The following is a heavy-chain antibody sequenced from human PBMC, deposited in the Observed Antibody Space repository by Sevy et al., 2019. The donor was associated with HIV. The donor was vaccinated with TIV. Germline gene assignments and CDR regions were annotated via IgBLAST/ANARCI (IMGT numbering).Heavy chain of an antibody. CDR2: INPNSGGT. CDR3: ARGSPSIFGVVMGY. Sequence: ASVKVSCKASGYTFTGYYMHWVRQAPGQGLEWMGGINPNSGGTNYAQKFQGRVTRTRDTSISTAYMELSRLRSDDTAVYYCARGSPSIFGVVMGYWGQGTLVTVSS. CDR1: GYTFTGYY. D-gene: IGHD3-3*01. V-gene: IGHV1-2*02. J-gene: IGHJ4*02.